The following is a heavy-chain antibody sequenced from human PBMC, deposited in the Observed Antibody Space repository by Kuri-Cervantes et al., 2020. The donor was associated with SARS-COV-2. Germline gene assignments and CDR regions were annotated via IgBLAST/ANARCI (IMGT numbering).Heavy chain of an antibody. V-gene: IGHV3-21*01. CDR1: GFTFSSYS. CDR2: ISSSSSYI. Sequence: GESLKISCAASGFTFSSYSMNWVRQVPGKGLEWVSSISSSSSYIYYADSVKGRFAISRDNAKNSLYLQMNSLRAEDTAVYYCARDGRSRTVTEVDWFDPWGQGTLVTVSS. J-gene: IGHJ5*02. CDR3: ARDGRSRTVTEVDWFDP. D-gene: IGHD4-11*01.